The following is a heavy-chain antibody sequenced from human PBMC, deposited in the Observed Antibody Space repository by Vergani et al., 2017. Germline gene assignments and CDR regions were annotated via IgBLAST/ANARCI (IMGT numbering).Heavy chain of an antibody. CDR1: GFTFVDYY. CDR2: IKRDGTET. CDR3: ARISGGSAPYLHY. D-gene: IGHD2-15*01. Sequence: EVHLEESGGGLVQPGGSLRLSCAASGFTFVDYYMAWIRLDPGKGLDWVASIKRDGTETFYVDSVKGRFTISRDNAKTTLYLQMNSLRDEDRGVYYCARISGGSAPYLHYWGQGTLVTVAS. V-gene: IGHV3-7*01. J-gene: IGHJ1*01.